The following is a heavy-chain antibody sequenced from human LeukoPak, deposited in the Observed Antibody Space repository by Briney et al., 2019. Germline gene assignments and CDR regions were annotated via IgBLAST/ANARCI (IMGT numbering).Heavy chain of an antibody. CDR2: MNPNSGNT. J-gene: IGHJ4*02. CDR3: ARGYPRWGSKSDY. Sequence: ASVKVSCKASGYTFTSYDINWERQATGQGLEWMGWMNPNSGNTGYAQKFQGRVTMTRNTSISTAYMELSSLKSEDTAVYYCARGYPRWGSKSDYWGQGTLVTVSS. V-gene: IGHV1-8*01. CDR1: GYTFTSYD. D-gene: IGHD7-27*01.